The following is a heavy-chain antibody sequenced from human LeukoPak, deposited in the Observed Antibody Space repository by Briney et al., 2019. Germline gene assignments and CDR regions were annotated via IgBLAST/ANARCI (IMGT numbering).Heavy chain of an antibody. CDR2: TKQDGSEK. V-gene: IGHV3-7*01. CDR3: ARDLASRITIFGAWASDY. J-gene: IGHJ4*02. Sequence: GGSLRLSCAASGFTFSSRWMSWVRQAPGKGLEWVANTKQDGSEKYYVDSVKGRFTISRDNAKNSLYLQMNSLRAEDTAVYYCARDLASRITIFGAWASDYWGQGTLVTVSS. CDR1: GFTFSSRW. D-gene: IGHD3-3*01.